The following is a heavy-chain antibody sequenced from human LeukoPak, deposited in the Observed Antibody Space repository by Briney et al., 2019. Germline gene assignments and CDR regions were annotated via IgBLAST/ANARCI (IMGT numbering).Heavy chain of an antibody. V-gene: IGHV3-9*01. CDR1: GFTFDDYA. J-gene: IGHJ3*02. Sequence: GGSLRLSCAASGFTFDDYAMHWVRHAPGKGLEWVSGISWNSGSIGYADSVKGRFTISRDNAKNSLYLQMNSLRAEDTALYYCAKDFSGAFDIWGQGTMVTVSS. CDR2: ISWNSGSI. CDR3: AKDFSGAFDI.